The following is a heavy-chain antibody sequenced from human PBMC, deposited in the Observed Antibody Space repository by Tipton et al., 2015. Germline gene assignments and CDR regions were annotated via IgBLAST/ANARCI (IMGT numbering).Heavy chain of an antibody. D-gene: IGHD6-19*01. CDR3: ARGQWIQSWLYVFDI. Sequence: TLSLTCNVSGGSISSGGYYWSWIRQPPGKGLEWIAEIDESGSTNYNPSLKSRVTMSVDTSKNQFSLNLSSVTAADTAVYYCARGQWIQSWLYVFDIWGQGTLVTVSS. V-gene: IGHV4-61*08. J-gene: IGHJ3*02. CDR2: IDESGST. CDR1: GGSISSGGYY.